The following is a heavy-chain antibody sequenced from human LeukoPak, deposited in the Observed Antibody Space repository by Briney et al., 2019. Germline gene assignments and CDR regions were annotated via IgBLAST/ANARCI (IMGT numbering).Heavy chain of an antibody. CDR3: ARGTKWELLPDFDY. CDR1: GYTFTGYY. D-gene: IGHD1-26*01. J-gene: IGHJ4*02. Sequence: GASVKVSCKASGYTFTGYYMHWVRQAPGQGLEWMGWINPNSGGTNYAQKFQGRVTMTRDTSISTAYMELNRLRSDDTAVYYCARGTKWELLPDFDYWGQGTLVTVSS. CDR2: INPNSGGT. V-gene: IGHV1-2*02.